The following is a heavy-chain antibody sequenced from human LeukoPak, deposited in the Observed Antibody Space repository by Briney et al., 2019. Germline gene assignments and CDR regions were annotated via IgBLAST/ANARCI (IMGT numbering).Heavy chain of an antibody. CDR3: ARRGSGRHFDF. Sequence: GGSLRLSCAASGFTFSDYYMSWIRQAPGKGLEWVSYISGGSSTIYYADSLKGRFTVSRDNAKNSLYLLMNSLRAEDTAVYYCARRGSGRHFDFWGPGTLVNVSS. D-gene: IGHD2-15*01. CDR1: GFTFSDYY. J-gene: IGHJ4*02. CDR2: ISGGSSTI. V-gene: IGHV3-11*01.